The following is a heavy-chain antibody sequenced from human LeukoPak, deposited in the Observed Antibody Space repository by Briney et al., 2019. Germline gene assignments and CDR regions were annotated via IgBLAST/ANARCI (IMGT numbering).Heavy chain of an antibody. V-gene: IGHV3-21*01. CDR1: GFTFSSYS. CDR2: ISSSSSYI. CDR3: ARDRSPLWLCPDY. D-gene: IGHD5-18*01. J-gene: IGHJ4*02. Sequence: GGSLRLSCAASGFTFSSYSMNWVRQAPGKGLEWVSSISSSSSYIYYADSVKGRFTISRDNAKNSLYLRMNSLRAEDTAVYYCARDRSPLWLCPDYWGQGTLVTVSS.